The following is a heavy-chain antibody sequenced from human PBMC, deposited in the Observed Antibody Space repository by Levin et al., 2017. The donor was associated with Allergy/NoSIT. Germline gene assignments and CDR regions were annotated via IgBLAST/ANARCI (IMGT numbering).Heavy chain of an antibody. V-gene: IGHV3-48*02. CDR2: MRSGRTTM. Sequence: GESLKISCAASGFAFSTYTMNWVRQAPGKGLEWIAKMRSGRTTMDYADAVKGRGTTPRDNARDSLYLQMNSLRDEDTAVYFCARMKRNILHAFDIWGQGTMVTVSS. CDR1: GFAFSTYT. J-gene: IGHJ3*02. D-gene: IGHD2/OR15-2a*01. CDR3: ARMKRNILHAFDI.